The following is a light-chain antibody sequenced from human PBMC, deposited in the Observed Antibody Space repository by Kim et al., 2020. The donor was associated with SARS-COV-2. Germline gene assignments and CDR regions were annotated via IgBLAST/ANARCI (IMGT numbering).Light chain of an antibody. V-gene: IGKV3-15*01. J-gene: IGKJ4*01. CDR1: QSVSSN. Sequence: VSPGERATLSCRARQSVSSNLAWYQKKPGQAPRLLIYATSTRATGIPARFSGSGSGTEFTLTISSLQSEDFAVYYCQQFNKWPLTFGGGTKVDIK. CDR2: ATS. CDR3: QQFNKWPLT.